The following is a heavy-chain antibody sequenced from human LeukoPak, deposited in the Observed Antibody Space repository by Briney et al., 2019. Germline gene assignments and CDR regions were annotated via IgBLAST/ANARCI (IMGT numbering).Heavy chain of an antibody. Sequence: GASVKVSCKASGYTFTSYDINWVRQATGQGLEWMGWMNPNSGNTGYAQKFQGRVTMTRNTSISTAYMELSSLRSEDTAMYYCARVDFGVVIGDSAHFDYWGQGTLVTVSS. V-gene: IGHV1-8*01. J-gene: IGHJ4*02. CDR1: GYTFTSYD. CDR2: MNPNSGNT. D-gene: IGHD3-3*01. CDR3: ARVDFGVVIGDSAHFDY.